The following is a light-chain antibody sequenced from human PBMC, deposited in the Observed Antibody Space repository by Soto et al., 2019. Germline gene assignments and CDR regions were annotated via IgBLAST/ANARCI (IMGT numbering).Light chain of an antibody. Sequence: EIVMTQSPATLSVSPGEIATLSCRASRGISSNLAWYQQKPGQAPRLIIYDAYTRATGIPATFSGSGSGTEFTLTISSLQSEDFAVYYCHQYNNWPPWTCGQGTKVDIK. CDR3: HQYNNWPPWT. V-gene: IGKV3-15*01. CDR1: RGISSN. CDR2: DAY. J-gene: IGKJ1*01.